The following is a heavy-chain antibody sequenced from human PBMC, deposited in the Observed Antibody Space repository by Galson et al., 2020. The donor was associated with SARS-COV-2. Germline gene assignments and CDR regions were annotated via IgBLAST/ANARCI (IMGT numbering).Heavy chain of an antibody. V-gene: IGHV3-11*01. CDR1: GFTFSDYY. D-gene: IGHD3-9*01. CDR3: ARIDSLGWLSDY. Sequence: NSGGSLRLSCAASGFTFSDYYMSWIRQAPGKGLEWVSYISSSGSTIYYADSVKGRFTISRDNAKNSLYLQMNSLRAEDTAVYYCARIDSLGWLSDYWGQGTLVTVSS. CDR2: ISSSGSTI. J-gene: IGHJ4*02.